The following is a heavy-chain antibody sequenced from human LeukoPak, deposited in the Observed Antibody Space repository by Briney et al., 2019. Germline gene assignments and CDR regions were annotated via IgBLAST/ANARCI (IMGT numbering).Heavy chain of an antibody. Sequence: ASVKVSCKASGCTFTGYYMHWVRQAPGQGLEWMGWINPNSGGTNYAQKFQGRVTMTRDTSISTAYMELSRLRSDDTAVYYCARERNYYDSSGYYHVFDYWGQGTLVTVSS. J-gene: IGHJ4*02. D-gene: IGHD3-22*01. CDR2: INPNSGGT. CDR1: GCTFTGYY. CDR3: ARERNYYDSSGYYHVFDY. V-gene: IGHV1-2*02.